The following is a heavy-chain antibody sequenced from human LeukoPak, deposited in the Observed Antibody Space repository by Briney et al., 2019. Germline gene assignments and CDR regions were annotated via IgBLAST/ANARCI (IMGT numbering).Heavy chain of an antibody. V-gene: IGHV1-18*01. J-gene: IGHJ4*02. CDR1: GYXFTSNG. CDR3: AREPAAARFDY. Sequence: ASVKVSCKASGYXFTSNGISWVRQAPGQGLEWMGWINTYNGNTNYAQKFQGRVAMTTDTSTSTAYMELRSLRSDDTAVYYCAREPAAARFDYWGQGTLVTVSS. CDR2: INTYNGNT. D-gene: IGHD6-13*01.